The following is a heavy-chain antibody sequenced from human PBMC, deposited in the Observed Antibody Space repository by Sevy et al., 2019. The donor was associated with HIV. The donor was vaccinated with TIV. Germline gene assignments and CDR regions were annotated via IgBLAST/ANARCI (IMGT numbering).Heavy chain of an antibody. CDR2: VSGSGGST. V-gene: IGHV3-23*01. D-gene: IGHD3-3*01. CDR1: GFTFNSYA. Sequence: GGSLRLSCVASGFTFNSYAMSWVRQAPGKGLQWVSVVSGSGGSTYYADSVEGRFTISRDNSKNTMYLQMNSLRAEDTAVYYCARRPDLGVDMLTGVLDVWGQGTTVTVS. CDR3: ARRPDLGVDMLTGVLDV. J-gene: IGHJ6*02.